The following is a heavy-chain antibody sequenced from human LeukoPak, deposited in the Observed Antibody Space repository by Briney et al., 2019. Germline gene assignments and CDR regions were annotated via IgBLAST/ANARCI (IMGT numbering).Heavy chain of an antibody. Sequence: PGGSLRLSCAASGFTFSSYAMSWVRQAPGKGLEWVSGINGNGGNTHYTDSVKGRFTISRDNSKNTLYLQMNSLRAEDTAVYYCAKVASEGLGEWDYWGQGTLVTVSS. CDR1: GFTFSSYA. CDR2: INGNGGNT. V-gene: IGHV3-23*01. CDR3: AKVASEGLGEWDY. J-gene: IGHJ4*02. D-gene: IGHD1-26*01.